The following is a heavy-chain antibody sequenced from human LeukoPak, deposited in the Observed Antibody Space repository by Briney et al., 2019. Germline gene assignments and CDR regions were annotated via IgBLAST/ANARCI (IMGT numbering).Heavy chain of an antibody. CDR2: IYYSGST. Sequence: SETLSLTCTVSGGSISSGGYYWSWIRQHPGKGLEWIGYIYYSGSTYYNPSLKSRVTISVDTSKNQFSLKLSSVTAADTAVYYCARSPSAGYYYYGMDVWGQGTTVTVSS. V-gene: IGHV4-31*03. CDR3: ARSPSAGYYYYGMDV. J-gene: IGHJ6*02. CDR1: GGSISSGGYY.